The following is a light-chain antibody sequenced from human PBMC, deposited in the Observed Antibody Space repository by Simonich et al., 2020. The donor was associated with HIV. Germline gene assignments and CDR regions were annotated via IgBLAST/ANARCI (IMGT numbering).Light chain of an antibody. CDR3: QQYNSYPYT. V-gene: IGKV3-11*01. CDR1: QSVYSY. J-gene: IGKJ2*01. CDR2: DAS. Sequence: EIVLTQSPATLSLSPGERATLSCRASQSVYSYLAWYQQKPGQAPRLLIYDASNRATGSPARFSGSGSGTDFTLTISSLEPEDFATYYCQQYNSYPYTFGQGTKLEIK.